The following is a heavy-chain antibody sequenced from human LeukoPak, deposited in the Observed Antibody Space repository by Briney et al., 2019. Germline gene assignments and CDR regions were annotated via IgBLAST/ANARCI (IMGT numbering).Heavy chain of an antibody. D-gene: IGHD1-26*01. J-gene: IGHJ4*02. CDR2: IYPGDSDT. CDR1: GYSFTSYW. Sequence: GESLKISWKGSGYSFTSYWIGWVRQLPGKGLGGRGIIYPGDSDTRYSPSFQGQVTISADKSISTAYLQWSSLKASDTAMYYCARRPRVGALDYWGQGTLVTVSS. CDR3: ARRPRVGALDY. V-gene: IGHV5-51*01.